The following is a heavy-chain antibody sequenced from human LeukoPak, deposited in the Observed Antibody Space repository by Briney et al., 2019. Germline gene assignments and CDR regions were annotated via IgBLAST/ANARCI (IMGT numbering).Heavy chain of an antibody. J-gene: IGHJ4*02. CDR1: GFTFSSYS. D-gene: IGHD2-15*01. Sequence: GGSLRLSCAASGFTFSSYSMNWVRQAPGKGLEWVSSISSSSSYIYYADSVKGRFTISRDNAKNSLYLQMNSLRAEDTAVYYCAKDPGYCSGGSCFYFDSWGQGTLVTVSS. CDR2: ISSSSSYI. V-gene: IGHV3-21*01. CDR3: AKDPGYCSGGSCFYFDS.